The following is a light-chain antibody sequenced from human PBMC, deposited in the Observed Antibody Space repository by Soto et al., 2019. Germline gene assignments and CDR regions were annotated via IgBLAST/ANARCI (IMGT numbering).Light chain of an antibody. V-gene: IGKV1-39*01. J-gene: IGKJ4*01. Sequence: DIQMTQSPSSLSTSVGDRVTITCRASQGISTFLNWYQQKPGKAPRLLIYAASRLQSGVPARFSRSGAETDFTLTITSLHPEELGIYYCQQSYATVRTFGGGTKVEIK. CDR3: QQSYATVRT. CDR2: AAS. CDR1: QGISTF.